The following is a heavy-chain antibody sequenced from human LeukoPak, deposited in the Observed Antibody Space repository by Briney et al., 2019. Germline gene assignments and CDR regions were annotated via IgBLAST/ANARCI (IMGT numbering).Heavy chain of an antibody. CDR3: ARGGIDSSGYYSCGY. CDR1: GYTLTELS. J-gene: IGHJ4*02. V-gene: IGHV1-24*01. CDR2: FDPEDGET. D-gene: IGHD3-22*01. Sequence: GASVKVSCKVSGYTLTELSMHWVRQAPGKGLEWMGGFDPEDGETIYAQKFQGRVTMTRDMSTSTVYMELSSLRSEDTAVYYCARGGIDSSGYYSCGYWGQGTLVTVSS.